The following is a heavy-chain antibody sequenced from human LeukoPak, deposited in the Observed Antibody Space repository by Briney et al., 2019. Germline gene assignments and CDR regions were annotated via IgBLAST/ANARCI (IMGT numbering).Heavy chain of an antibody. CDR3: GGYSSLDH. CDR1: GFSVSNNY. CDR2: IYSGGDK. Sequence: GGSLRLSCAASGFSVSNNYMSWVRQAPGKGLEWVSLIYSGGDKRYAASVKGRFTISRDNSKNTLYLQMDSLRVGDTAVYYCGGYSSLDHWGQGTLVTVSS. D-gene: IGHD3-22*01. V-gene: IGHV3-53*01. J-gene: IGHJ4*02.